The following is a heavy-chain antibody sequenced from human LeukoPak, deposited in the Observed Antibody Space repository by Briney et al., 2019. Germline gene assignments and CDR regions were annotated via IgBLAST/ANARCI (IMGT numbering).Heavy chain of an antibody. J-gene: IGHJ5*02. V-gene: IGHV4-38-2*02. CDR3: ARGHYYDYYGNSGSDP. CDR1: GYSISSGSH. CDR2: IYHDGGT. D-gene: IGHD4-23*01. Sequence: SETLSLTCTVSGYSISSGSHWNWIRQPPGKGLEWIGTIYHDGGTFYNPSLKSRVTISVDTSKNQFSLMLSSVTAADTAVYYCARGHYYDYYGNSGSDPWGQGTLVTVSS.